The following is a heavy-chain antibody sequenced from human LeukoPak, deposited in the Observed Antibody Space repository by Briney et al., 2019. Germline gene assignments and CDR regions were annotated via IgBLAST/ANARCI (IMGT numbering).Heavy chain of an antibody. Sequence: SVKVSCKASGGTFSSYAISWVRQAPGQGLEWMGRIIPILGIANYAQKFQGRVTITADKSTSTAYMELSSLRSEDTAVYYCARERYSYGSFDYWGQGTLVTVSS. D-gene: IGHD5-18*01. CDR1: GGTFSSYA. V-gene: IGHV1-69*04. CDR2: IIPILGIA. J-gene: IGHJ4*02. CDR3: ARERYSYGSFDY.